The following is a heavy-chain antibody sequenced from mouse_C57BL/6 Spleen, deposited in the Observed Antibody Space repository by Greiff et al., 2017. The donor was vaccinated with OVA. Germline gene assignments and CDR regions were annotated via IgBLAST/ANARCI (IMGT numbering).Heavy chain of an antibody. CDR2: IYPGSGNT. D-gene: IGHD1-1*02. CDR3: AREVGHDAMDY. CDR1: GYTFTSYG. V-gene: IGHV1-81*01. Sequence: QVQLQQSGAELARPGASVKLSCKASGYTFTSYGISWVKQRTGQGLEWIGEIYPGSGNTYYNEKFKGKATLTADKSSSTAYMELRSLTSEDSAVYFCAREVGHDAMDYWGQGTSVTVSS. J-gene: IGHJ4*01.